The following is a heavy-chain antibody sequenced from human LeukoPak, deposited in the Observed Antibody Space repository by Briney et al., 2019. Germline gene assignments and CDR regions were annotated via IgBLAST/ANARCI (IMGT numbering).Heavy chain of an antibody. CDR2: ISYDGSNK. CDR3: ARDRGSSGSYGMDV. CDR1: GFTFSSYA. J-gene: IGHJ6*02. D-gene: IGHD3-22*01. V-gene: IGHV3-30*04. Sequence: GGSLRLSCAASGFTFSSYAMHWVRQAPGKGLEGVAVISYDGSNKYYADSVKGRFTISRDNSKNTLYLQMNSLRAEDTAVYYCARDRGSSGSYGMDVWGQGTTVTVSS.